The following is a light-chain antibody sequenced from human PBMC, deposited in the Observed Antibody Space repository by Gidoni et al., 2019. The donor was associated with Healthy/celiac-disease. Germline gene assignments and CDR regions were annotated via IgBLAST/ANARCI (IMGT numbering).Light chain of an antibody. CDR2: KVS. CDR3: MQGTHWPLWYT. J-gene: IGKJ2*01. CDR1: QSLVYSDGNTY. V-gene: IGKV2-30*01. Sequence: DVVMTQSPLSLPVTLGQPASISCRSSQSLVYSDGNTYLNWFQQRPGQSPRRLIYKVSNRDSGVPDRFSGSGSVTDFTLKISRVEAEDVGVYYCMQGTHWPLWYTFGQGTKLEIK.